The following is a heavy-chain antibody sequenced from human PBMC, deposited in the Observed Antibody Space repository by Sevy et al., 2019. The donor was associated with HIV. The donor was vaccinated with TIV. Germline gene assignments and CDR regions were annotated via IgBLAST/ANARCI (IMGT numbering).Heavy chain of an antibody. CDR3: ATGGEGILAWSX. V-gene: IGHV1-2*06. Sequence: ASVKVSCKASGYTXTDYRIHWVRQAPGQGPEWMGRINPNSGDTNYAQKFQGRVILTRDTSISTVYMELSRLKSDDTALYSCATGGEGILAWSXXGQGTLVTVSS. D-gene: IGHD3-3*02. J-gene: IGHJ4*02. CDR2: INPNSGDT. CDR1: GYTXTDYR.